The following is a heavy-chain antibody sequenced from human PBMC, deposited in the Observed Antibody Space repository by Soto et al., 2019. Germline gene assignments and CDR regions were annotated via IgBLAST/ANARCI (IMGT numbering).Heavy chain of an antibody. J-gene: IGHJ6*02. CDR3: ARGQVVEWELPNYGMDV. CDR2: IIPIFGTA. D-gene: IGHD1-26*01. CDR1: GGTFSSYA. Sequence: QVQLMQSGAEVKKPGSSVKVSCKASGGTFSSYAISWVRQAPGQGLEWMGGIIPIFGTANYAQKFQGRVTITADESTSTAYMELSSLRSEDTAVYYCARGQVVEWELPNYGMDVWGQGTTVTVSS. V-gene: IGHV1-69*01.